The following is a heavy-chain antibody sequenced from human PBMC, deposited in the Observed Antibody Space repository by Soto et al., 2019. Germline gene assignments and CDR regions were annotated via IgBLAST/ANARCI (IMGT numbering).Heavy chain of an antibody. V-gene: IGHV1-8*01. Sequence: ASVKVSCTASGYTFTSYDINWVRQATGQGLEWMGWMNPNSGNTAYAQKFQGRVTMTRNTSISTAYMELNSLRLEDTAVYYCAKTSGYDYVWGSSGLDPWGQGTLVTVSS. J-gene: IGHJ5*02. CDR2: MNPNSGNT. D-gene: IGHD3-16*01. CDR1: GYTFTSYD. CDR3: AKTSGYDYVWGSSGLDP.